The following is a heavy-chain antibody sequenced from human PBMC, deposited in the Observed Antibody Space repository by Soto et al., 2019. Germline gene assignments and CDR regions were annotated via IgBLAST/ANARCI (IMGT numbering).Heavy chain of an antibody. J-gene: IGHJ4*02. CDR1: GYSFTSNW. CDR3: ARHSRDTSMARSLDY. D-gene: IGHD5-18*01. Sequence: GESLKISCKGSGYSFTSNWIGWVRQMPGKGLEWMGIIYPSDSDTRYSPSFQGQVTISVDKSISTTYLQWSSLKASDTAMYYCARHSRDTSMARSLDYWGQGTLVTVSS. CDR2: IYPSDSDT. V-gene: IGHV5-51*01.